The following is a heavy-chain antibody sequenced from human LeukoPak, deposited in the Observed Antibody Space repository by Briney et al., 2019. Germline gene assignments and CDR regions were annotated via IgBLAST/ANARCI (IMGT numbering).Heavy chain of an antibody. Sequence: SVKVSCKASGGTFSSYAISWVRQAPGQGLEWMGGIIPIFGTANYAQKFQGRVTITADESTSTAYMELSSLRSEDTAVYYCARTNYYDSSGYSNDFQHWGQGTLVTVSS. CDR1: GGTFSSYA. J-gene: IGHJ1*01. D-gene: IGHD3-22*01. V-gene: IGHV1-69*13. CDR3: ARTNYYDSSGYSNDFQH. CDR2: IIPIFGTA.